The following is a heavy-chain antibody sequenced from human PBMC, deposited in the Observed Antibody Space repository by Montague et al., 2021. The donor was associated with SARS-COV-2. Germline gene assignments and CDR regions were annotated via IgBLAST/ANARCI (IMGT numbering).Heavy chain of an antibody. J-gene: IGHJ3*02. V-gene: IGHV4-31*03. Sequence: TLSLTCTVSGGSISSGGYYWSWIRQHPGKGLEWIGYIYYSGSTYYNPSLKSRATISVDTSKNQFSLKLSPVTAADTAVYYCARDTGISGAFDIWGQGTMVTVSS. CDR3: ARDTGISGAFDI. D-gene: IGHD2-15*01. CDR2: IYYSGST. CDR1: GGSISSGGYY.